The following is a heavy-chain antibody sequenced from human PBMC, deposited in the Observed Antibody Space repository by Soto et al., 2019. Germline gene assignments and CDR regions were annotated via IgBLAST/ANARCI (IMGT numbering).Heavy chain of an antibody. D-gene: IGHD3-22*01. CDR1: GFTFSSYA. V-gene: IGHV3-30-3*01. CDR2: ISYDGSNK. Sequence: QVQLVESGGGVVQPGRSLRLSCAASGFTFSSYAMHWVRQAPGKGLEWVAVISYDGSNKYYADSVKGRFTISRDNSKNTLYLQKNSLRAEDTAVYYCARDWEYYDSSGYYKGPGFDPWGQGTLVTVSS. CDR3: ARDWEYYDSSGYYKGPGFDP. J-gene: IGHJ5*02.